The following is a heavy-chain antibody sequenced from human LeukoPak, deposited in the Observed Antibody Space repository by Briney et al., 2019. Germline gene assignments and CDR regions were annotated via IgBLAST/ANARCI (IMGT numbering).Heavy chain of an antibody. CDR2: IYSSGTT. V-gene: IGHV4-4*07. D-gene: IGHD6-19*01. CDR3: VRVAPIRVAGHSYYYAMDV. CDR1: GGSITNYY. J-gene: IGHJ6*02. Sequence: PSETLSLTCTGSGGSITNYYWTWIRQPAGKGLEWIGRIYSSGTTTYNPSLRSGVDISVDTSKNQFFLELRTVTAADTALYYGVRVAPIRVAGHSYYYAMDVWGQGTTVIVSS.